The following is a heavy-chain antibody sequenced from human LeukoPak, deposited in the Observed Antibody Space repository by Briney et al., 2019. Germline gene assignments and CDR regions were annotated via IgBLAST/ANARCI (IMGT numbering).Heavy chain of an antibody. CDR1: GFTFSNAW. J-gene: IGHJ4*02. CDR3: TGTISGSYWGGIDY. D-gene: IGHD1-26*01. Sequence: GGSLRLSCAASGFTFSNAWMSWVRQAPGMGLEWVGRIKSKTDGGTTDYAAPVKGRFTISRDDSKNTLYLQMNSLKTEDTAVYYCTGTISGSYWGGIDYWGQGTLVTVSS. CDR2: IKSKTDGGTT. V-gene: IGHV3-15*01.